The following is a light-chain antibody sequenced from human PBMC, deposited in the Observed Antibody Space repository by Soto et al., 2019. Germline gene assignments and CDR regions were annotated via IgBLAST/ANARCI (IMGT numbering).Light chain of an antibody. CDR2: AAS. Sequence: DIQMTQSPSSLSASVGDRVTITCRASQGISNYLAWYQQKPGKVPKLRIYAASTLQSGVPSRFSGSGSGTDFTLTISRLQPEDVAKYDCQKYSKASPTCVGGSEVE. CDR3: QKYSKASPT. J-gene: IGKJ4*01. V-gene: IGKV1-27*01. CDR1: QGISNY.